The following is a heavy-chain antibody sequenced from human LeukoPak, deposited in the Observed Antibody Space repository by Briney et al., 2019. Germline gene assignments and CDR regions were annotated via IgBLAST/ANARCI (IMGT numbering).Heavy chain of an antibody. V-gene: IGHV4-59*08. J-gene: IGHJ4*02. CDR2: IHYSGSS. CDR1: GDSISSFY. CDR3: VLAPNSNSFDF. D-gene: IGHD2-15*01. Sequence: SETLSLTCSVSGDSISSFYWNWIRQPPGRGLVWIGNIHYSGSSIYNPSLKSRVTISIDTSRKQFFLKLSSVTAADTAVYYCVLAPNSNSFDFWGQGTLVTVSS.